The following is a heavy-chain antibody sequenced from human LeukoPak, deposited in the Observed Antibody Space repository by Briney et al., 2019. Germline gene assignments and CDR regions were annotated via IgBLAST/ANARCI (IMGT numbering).Heavy chain of an antibody. CDR2: FFYSGNT. D-gene: IGHD3-16*02. V-gene: IGHV4-39*01. Sequence: PSETLSLTSTVSGDSFSGTTYYWGWIRHPPGKGLEWIGSFFYSGNTYYNPSLEIRVTIYVDKSKKQFSLKLSSVTAADTAFYYCARHFGVINWGQGTLVTVSS. CDR1: GDSFSGTTYY. CDR3: ARHFGVIN. J-gene: IGHJ4*02.